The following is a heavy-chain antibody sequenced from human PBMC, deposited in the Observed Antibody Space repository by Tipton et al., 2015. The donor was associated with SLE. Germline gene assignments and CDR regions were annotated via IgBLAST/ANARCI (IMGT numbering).Heavy chain of an antibody. CDR1: GGSIRSSF. Sequence: TLSLTCTVSGGSIRSSFWTWIRQRPGKGLEWIGYVYYSGTTKYNPSLKSRVTISVDTSKNQFSLKLSSVTAADTAVYYCARALWVDKDIAGEPIGIRLRAFDMWGQGTMVSVSS. CDR2: VYYSGTT. V-gene: IGHV4-59*01. CDR3: ARALWVDKDIAGEPIGIRLRAFDM. D-gene: IGHD2-2*02. J-gene: IGHJ3*02.